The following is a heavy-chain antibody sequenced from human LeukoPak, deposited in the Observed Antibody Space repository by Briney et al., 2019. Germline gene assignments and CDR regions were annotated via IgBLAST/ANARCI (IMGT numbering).Heavy chain of an antibody. CDR1: GFTFDDYG. CDR3: AKGKNTGSYLSHVDY. V-gene: IGHV3-20*04. Sequence: GGSLRLSCAASGFTFDDYGMSWVRQAPGKGLEWVSGINWNGGSTGYADSVKGRFTISRDNAKNSLYLQMNSLRTEDTALYYCAKGKNTGSYLSHVDYWGQGTLVTVSS. CDR2: INWNGGST. J-gene: IGHJ4*02. D-gene: IGHD3-10*01.